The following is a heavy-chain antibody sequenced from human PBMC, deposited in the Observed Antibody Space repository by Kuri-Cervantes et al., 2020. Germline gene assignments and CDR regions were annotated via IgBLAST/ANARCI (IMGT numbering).Heavy chain of an antibody. CDR2: IYYSGST. CDR3: ARSKGIAARRTRGDAFDI. CDR1: GGSISSSSYY. J-gene: IGHJ3*02. Sequence: SETLSLTCTVSGGSISSSSYYWGWIRQPPGKGLEWIGSIYYSGSTYYNPSLKSRVTISVDTSKNQLSLKLSSVTAADTAVYYCARSKGIAARRTRGDAFDIWGQGTMVTVSS. V-gene: IGHV4-39*07. D-gene: IGHD6-6*01.